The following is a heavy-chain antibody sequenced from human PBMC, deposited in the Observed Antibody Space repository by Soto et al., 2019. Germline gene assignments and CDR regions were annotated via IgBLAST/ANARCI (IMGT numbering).Heavy chain of an antibody. Sequence: PGGSLRLSCAASGFTFSSSAMSWVRQAPGKGLEWVSTISGSGGSTYYADSVKGRFTVSRDNSKNSLFLQMNSLRAEDTAVYYCARDLVGATYWGQGTLVTVSS. CDR3: ARDLVGATY. J-gene: IGHJ4*02. V-gene: IGHV3-23*01. CDR2: ISGSGGST. CDR1: GFTFSSSA. D-gene: IGHD1-26*01.